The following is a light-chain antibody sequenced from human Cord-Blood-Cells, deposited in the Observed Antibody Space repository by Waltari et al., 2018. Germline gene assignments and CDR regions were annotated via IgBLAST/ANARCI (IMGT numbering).Light chain of an antibody. V-gene: IGLV1-44*01. CDR1: SSKIGSNT. J-gene: IGLJ2*01. CDR2: SNN. Sequence: QSVLTPPPSASGTPGQRVTISCSGSSSKIGSNTVNWYQQLPGTAPKLLIYSNNQRPSGVPDRFSGSKSGTSASLAISGLQSEDEADYYCAAWDDSLNGVVFGGGTKLTVL. CDR3: AAWDDSLNGVV.